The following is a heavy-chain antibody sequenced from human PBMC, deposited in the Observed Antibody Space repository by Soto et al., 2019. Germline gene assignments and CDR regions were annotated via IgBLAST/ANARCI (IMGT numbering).Heavy chain of an antibody. D-gene: IGHD3-16*01. Sequence: HPGGSLRLACAASGVTVSSNYMSWVRQAPGKGLEWVSVIYNDGSGGSTYYADSVKGRFTISRDKSKNTLFLQMNSLRAEDTAVYYCAKDRLAGGFDYWGQGTLVTVSS. CDR3: AKDRLAGGFDY. CDR1: GVTVSSNY. CDR2: IYNDGSGGST. J-gene: IGHJ4*02. V-gene: IGHV3-66*01.